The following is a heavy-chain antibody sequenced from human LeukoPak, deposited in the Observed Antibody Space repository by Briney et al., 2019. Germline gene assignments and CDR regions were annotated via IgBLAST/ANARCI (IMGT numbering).Heavy chain of an antibody. D-gene: IGHD4-17*01. J-gene: IGHJ3*02. CDR2: ISSSSSYI. CDR1: GFIFSSYS. Sequence: GGSLRLSCVASGFIFSSYSMNWVRQAPGKGLEWVSSISSSSSYIYYADSVKGRFTISRDNAKNSLYLQMNSLGAEDTAVYYCATGDYGAFDIWGQGTMVTVSS. V-gene: IGHV3-21*01. CDR3: ATGDYGAFDI.